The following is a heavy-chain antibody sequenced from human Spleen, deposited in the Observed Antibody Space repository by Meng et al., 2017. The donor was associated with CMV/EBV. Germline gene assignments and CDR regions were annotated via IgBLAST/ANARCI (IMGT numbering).Heavy chain of an antibody. CDR2: IIPSLDMT. J-gene: IGHJ5*02. V-gene: IGHV1-69*04. CDR3: ARGDHDFWNGDYYPPPGNWFDP. D-gene: IGHD3-3*01. Sequence: ISWVRQAPGQGPEWLGRIIPSLDMTDYSQKFQGRLTISADKSTSTAYMELNSLTSEDTAVYYCARGDHDFWNGDYYPPPGNWFDPWGQGTLVTVSS.